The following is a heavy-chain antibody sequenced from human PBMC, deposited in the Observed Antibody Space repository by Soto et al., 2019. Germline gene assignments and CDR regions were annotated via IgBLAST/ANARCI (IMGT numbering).Heavy chain of an antibody. CDR3: AREGAAPYYYYGMDV. J-gene: IGHJ6*02. Sequence: SETLSLTCTVSGGSISSSSYYWGWIRQPPGKGLEWIGSIYYSGSTYYNPSLKSRVTISVDTSKNQFSLKLSSVTAADTAMYYCAREGAAPYYYYGMDVWGQGTTVTVSS. CDR1: GGSISSSSYY. D-gene: IGHD6-6*01. V-gene: IGHV4-39*02. CDR2: IYYSGST.